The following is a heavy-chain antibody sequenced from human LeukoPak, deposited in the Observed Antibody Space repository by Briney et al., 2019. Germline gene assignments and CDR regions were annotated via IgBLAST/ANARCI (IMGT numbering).Heavy chain of an antibody. V-gene: IGHV1-2*02. J-gene: IGHJ4*02. CDR1: GYTFTTYG. D-gene: IGHD1-26*01. Sequence: ASVKVSCKASGYTFTTYGISWVRQAPGQGLEWMGWINPNSGGTNYAQKFQGRVTMTRDTSISTAYMELSRLRSDDTAVYYCARALQRSYGDYWGQGTLVTVSS. CDR2: INPNSGGT. CDR3: ARALQRSYGDY.